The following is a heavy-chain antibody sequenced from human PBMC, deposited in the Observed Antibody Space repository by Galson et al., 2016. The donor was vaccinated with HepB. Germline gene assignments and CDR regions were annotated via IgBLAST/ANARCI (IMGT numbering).Heavy chain of an antibody. CDR1: GFTFSSCD. CDR3: ARGMYNSGLFFDY. CDR2: IGTADDP. J-gene: IGHJ4*02. D-gene: IGHD6-19*01. Sequence: SLRLSCAASGFTFSSCDLHWVRQATGKGLEWVSAIGTADDPYYPGSVKGRFTISRENVKHSLYLQMNSLRAGDTAVYCCARGMYNSGLFFDYWGQGTLVTVSS. V-gene: IGHV3-13*04.